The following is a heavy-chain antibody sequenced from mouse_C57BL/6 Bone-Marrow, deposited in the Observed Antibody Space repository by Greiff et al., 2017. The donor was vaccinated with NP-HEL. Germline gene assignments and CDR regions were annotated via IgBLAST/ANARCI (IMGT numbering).Heavy chain of an antibody. CDR1: GFTFSDYG. CDR2: ISSGSSTI. V-gene: IGHV5-17*01. D-gene: IGHD4-1*01. J-gene: IGHJ4*01. Sequence: VQLQQSGGGLVKPGGSLKLSCAASGFTFSDYGMHWVRQAPEKGLEWVAYISSGSSTIYYADTVKGRFTISRDNAKNTLFLQMTSLRSEDTAMYYCARTGTVYAMDYWGQGTSVTVSS. CDR3: ARTGTVYAMDY.